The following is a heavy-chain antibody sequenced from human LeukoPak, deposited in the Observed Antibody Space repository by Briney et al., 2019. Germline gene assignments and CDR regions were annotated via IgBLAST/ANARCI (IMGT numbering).Heavy chain of an antibody. D-gene: IGHD6-19*01. CDR2: IYPGDSDT. J-gene: IGHJ4*02. CDR3: ARHSVDSSGWSIYYFDY. CDR1: GYSFTSYW. V-gene: IGHV5-51*01. Sequence: GESLKISCKGSGYSFTSYWIGWVRQMPGKGLEWMGIIYPGDSDTRYSPSFQGQVTISADKSISTAYLQWSSLKASDTAMYYCARHSVDSSGWSIYYFDYWGQGTLVTVSS.